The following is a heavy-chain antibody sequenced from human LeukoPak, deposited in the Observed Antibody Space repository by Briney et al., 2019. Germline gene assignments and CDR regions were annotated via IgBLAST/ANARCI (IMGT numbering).Heavy chain of an antibody. CDR3: ARHNGFDRGYYYYMDV. J-gene: IGHJ6*03. Sequence: SETLSLTCTVSGGFINSYYWSWIRQPAGKGLEWIGRVYTSGITNYNPSLKSRITMSVDTSKNQFSLKLTSVTAADTAVYYCARHNGFDRGYYYYMDVWGKGTTVIVSS. V-gene: IGHV4-4*07. CDR2: VYTSGIT. CDR1: GGFINSYY. D-gene: IGHD3-9*01.